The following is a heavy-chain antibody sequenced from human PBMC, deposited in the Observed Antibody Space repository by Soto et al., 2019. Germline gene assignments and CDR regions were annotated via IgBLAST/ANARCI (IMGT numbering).Heavy chain of an antibody. V-gene: IGHV1-69*13. Sequence: SVNVSCTASGGTFSSYAISWVRQAPGQGLEWMGGIIPIFGTANYAQKFQGRVTITADESTSTAYMELSSLRSEDTAVYYCASKGITIFGVVKVYYYGMDVWGQGTTVTVSS. CDR1: GGTFSSYA. J-gene: IGHJ6*02. D-gene: IGHD3-3*01. CDR2: IIPIFGTA. CDR3: ASKGITIFGVVKVYYYGMDV.